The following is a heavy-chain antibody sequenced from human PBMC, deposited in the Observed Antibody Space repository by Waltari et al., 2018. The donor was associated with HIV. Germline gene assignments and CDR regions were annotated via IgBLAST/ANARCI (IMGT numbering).Heavy chain of an antibody. D-gene: IGHD3-9*01. V-gene: IGHV4-34*01. CDR2: VDHSGSV. Sequence: QVQLQQWGAGLLKPSETLSVTCLYGGAFRGYHWIWLRQSPGKGLEWIGEVDHSGSVNSNPSLRGRVTISVDTSKTHFSLKLTSVTAADTAVYYCARSRVTFRVARGLILRSAFYWGPGTPVTVSS. CDR1: GGAFRGYH. J-gene: IGHJ4*02. CDR3: ARSRVTFRVARGLILRSAFY.